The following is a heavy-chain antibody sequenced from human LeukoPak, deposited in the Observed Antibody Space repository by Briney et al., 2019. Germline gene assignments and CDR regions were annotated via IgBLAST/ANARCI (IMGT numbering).Heavy chain of an antibody. Sequence: PGGSLRLSCATSGFTFTSYGMHWVRQAPGRGLEWVAALWSDGIKTSYADSVRGRFTISRDNSRHTLYLQMDSLRAEDTAVYYCGRDYACSWTPLFNYWGQGTLVTVSS. J-gene: IGHJ4*02. CDR3: GRDYACSWTPLFNY. V-gene: IGHV3-33*01. CDR1: GFTFTSYG. CDR2: LWSDGIKT. D-gene: IGHD6-13*01.